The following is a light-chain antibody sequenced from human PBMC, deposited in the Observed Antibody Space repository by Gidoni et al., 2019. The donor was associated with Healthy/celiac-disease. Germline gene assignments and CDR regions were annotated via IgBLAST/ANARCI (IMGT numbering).Light chain of an antibody. Sequence: EIVLTQSPATMSLSPGERATLSCRASQSVRSYLAWYQQQPGQAPRLLIYDASNRATGIPARFSGSVSGTDFTLTISSLEPEDFAVYYCQQRSNWYTFGQGTKLEIK. CDR2: DAS. CDR3: QQRSNWYT. J-gene: IGKJ2*01. CDR1: QSVRSY. V-gene: IGKV3-11*01.